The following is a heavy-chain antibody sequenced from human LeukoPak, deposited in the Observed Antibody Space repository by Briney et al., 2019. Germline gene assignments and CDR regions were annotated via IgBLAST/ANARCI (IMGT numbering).Heavy chain of an antibody. Sequence: SETLSLTCTVSGGSISSYYWSWIRQPPGKGLEWTGYIYYSGSTNYNPSLKSRVTISVDTSKNQFSLKLSSVTAADTAVYYCARHVRITPFDYWGQGTLVTVSS. CDR1: GGSISSYY. J-gene: IGHJ4*02. CDR2: IYYSGST. D-gene: IGHD3-10*01. CDR3: ARHVRITPFDY. V-gene: IGHV4-59*08.